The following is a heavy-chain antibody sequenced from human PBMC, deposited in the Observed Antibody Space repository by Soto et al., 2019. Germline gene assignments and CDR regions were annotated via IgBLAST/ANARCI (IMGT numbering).Heavy chain of an antibody. V-gene: IGHV3-30-3*01. Sequence: QVQLVESGGGVVQPGRSLRLSCTASGFTFSSYAMHWVRQAPGKGLEWVAVISYDGSNKYYADSVEGRFTISRDNSKNTLFLQMNSLRAEDTAVYYCARPDYGSGSYPDYWGQGTLVTVSS. CDR2: ISYDGSNK. CDR1: GFTFSSYA. D-gene: IGHD3-10*01. J-gene: IGHJ4*02. CDR3: ARPDYGSGSYPDY.